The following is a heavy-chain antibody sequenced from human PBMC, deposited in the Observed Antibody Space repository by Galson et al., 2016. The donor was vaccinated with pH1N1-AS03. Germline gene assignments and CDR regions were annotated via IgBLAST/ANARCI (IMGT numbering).Heavy chain of an antibody. CDR3: ARQAEGRMLTLRHRYFDF. CDR1: GGSINISPYN. J-gene: IGHJ2*01. Sequence: SLTCSVSGGSINISPYNWGWIRQSPGKGLEWLGSVSFSGTTYYNPSLKGRVSTSMDTSENQISLTLSSVTATDAAVYYCARQAEGRMLTLRHRYFDFWGRGIRVTVSS. D-gene: IGHD1-14*01. V-gene: IGHV4-39*01. CDR2: VSFSGTT.